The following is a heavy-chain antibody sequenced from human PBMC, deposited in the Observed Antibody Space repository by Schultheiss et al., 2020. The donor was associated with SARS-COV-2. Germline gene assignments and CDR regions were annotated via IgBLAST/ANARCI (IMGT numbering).Heavy chain of an antibody. V-gene: IGHV1-18*01. J-gene: IGHJ6*02. D-gene: IGHD3-3*01. CDR1: GFTFTSSA. Sequence: ASVKVSCKASGFTFTSSAVQWVRQARGQRLEWMGWISGYNGNTNYAQKLQGRVTMTTDTSTSTAYMELSSLRSEDTAVYYCAKPYHFGPGVGYGMDVWGQGTTVTVSS. CDR3: AKPYHFGPGVGYGMDV. CDR2: ISGYNGNT.